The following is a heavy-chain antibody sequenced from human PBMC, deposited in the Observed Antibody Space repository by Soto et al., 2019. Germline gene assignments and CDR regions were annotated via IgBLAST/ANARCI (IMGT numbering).Heavy chain of an antibody. CDR3: ARDRKYSDSSGYRDNWFDP. D-gene: IGHD3-22*01. J-gene: IGHJ5*02. V-gene: IGHV4-31*03. CDR2: IYYSGST. Sequence: SETLSLTCTVSGGSISSGGYYWSWIRQHPGEGLEWIGYIYYSGSTYYDPSLKSRVTISVDTSKNQFSLKLSSVTAADTAVYYCARDRKYSDSSGYRDNWFDPWGQGTLVTVSS. CDR1: GGSISSGGYY.